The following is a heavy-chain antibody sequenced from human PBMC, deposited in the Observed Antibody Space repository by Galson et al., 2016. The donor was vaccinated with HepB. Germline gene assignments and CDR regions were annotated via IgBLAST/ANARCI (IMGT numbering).Heavy chain of an antibody. Sequence: TLSLTCTVSGVSIGSGAYYWSWIRQHPGKGLEWIGYIFYTGTTYYNPSLKSPVTISVDTSNNQFSLNLSSVTAADTAVYYCARGILSNLESSGYYVYYFDYWGQGTLVTVSS. CDR3: ARGILSNLESSGYYVYYFDY. D-gene: IGHD3-22*01. V-gene: IGHV4-31*01. CDR1: GVSIGSGAYY. CDR2: IFYTGTT. J-gene: IGHJ4*02.